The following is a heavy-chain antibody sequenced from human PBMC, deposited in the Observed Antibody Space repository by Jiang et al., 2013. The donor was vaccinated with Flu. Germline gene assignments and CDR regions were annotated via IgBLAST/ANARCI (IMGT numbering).Heavy chain of an antibody. V-gene: IGHV5-10-1*01. Sequence: VRQMPGKGLEWMGRIDPSDSYTNYSPSFQGHVTISADKSISTAYLQWSSLKASDTAMYYCAILETVAGTSDAFDIWGQGTMVTVSS. CDR3: AILETVAGTSDAFDI. J-gene: IGHJ3*02. D-gene: IGHD6-19*01. CDR2: IDPSDSYT.